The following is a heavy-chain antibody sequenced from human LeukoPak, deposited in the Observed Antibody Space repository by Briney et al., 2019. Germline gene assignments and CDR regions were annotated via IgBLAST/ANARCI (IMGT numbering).Heavy chain of an antibody. CDR3: ARGGAPYRRPPGGVVPVLYYYYYMDV. D-gene: IGHD2-2*01. J-gene: IGHJ6*03. CDR2: ISYDGSIK. Sequence: GRSLRLSCAASGFTFSNYAMHWVRQAPGKGLEWVAVISYDGSIKYYADSVKGRFTISRDNSKNTLYLQRDSLRAEDTALYYCARGGAPYRRPPGGVVPVLYYYYYMDVWGKGTTVTVSS. V-gene: IGHV3-30*04. CDR1: GFTFSNYA.